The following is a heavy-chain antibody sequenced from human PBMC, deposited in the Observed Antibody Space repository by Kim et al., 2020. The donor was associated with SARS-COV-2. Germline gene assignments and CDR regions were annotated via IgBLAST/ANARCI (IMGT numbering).Heavy chain of an antibody. D-gene: IGHD3-16*02. V-gene: IGHV1-69*04. J-gene: IGHJ4*02. Sequence: SVKVSCKASGGTFSSYAISWVRQAPGQGLEWMGRIIPILGIANYAQKFQGRVTITADKSTSTAYMELSSLRSEDTAVYYCATSPPYDYVWGSYRPLEYFDYWGQGTLVTVSS. CDR1: GGTFSSYA. CDR3: ATSPPYDYVWGSYRPLEYFDY. CDR2: IIPILGIA.